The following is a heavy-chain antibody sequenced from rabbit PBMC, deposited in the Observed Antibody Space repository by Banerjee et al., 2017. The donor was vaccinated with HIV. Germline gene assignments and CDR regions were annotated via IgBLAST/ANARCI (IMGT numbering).Heavy chain of an antibody. CDR3: ARGSSTSSGSFTL. D-gene: IGHD1-1*01. CDR2: INTDSDST. Sequence: QEQLEESGGDLVKPGASLTLTCTASGFSFSSYYYMCWVRQAPGKGLEWIGCINTDSDSTYYASWAKGRFTISKSSSTTVTLQMTSLTAADTATYFCARGSSTSSGSFTLRGPGTLVTVS. CDR1: GFSFSSYYY. J-gene: IGHJ6*01. V-gene: IGHV1S45*01.